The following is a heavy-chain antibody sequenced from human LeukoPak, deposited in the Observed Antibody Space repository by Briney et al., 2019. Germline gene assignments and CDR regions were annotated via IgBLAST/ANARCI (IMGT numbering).Heavy chain of an antibody. D-gene: IGHD2-15*01. CDR1: GFTFSTYA. J-gene: IGHJ4*02. CDR3: AKSIGGVVVVAADY. CDR2: ISGSGGTT. Sequence: GGSLRLSCAASGFTFSTYAMTWVRQAPGKGLEWVSVISGSGGTTYYADSVKGRFTLSRGNSKNTVFLQMNSLRAEDTAVYYCAKSIGGVVVVAADYWGQGTLVTVSS. V-gene: IGHV3-23*01.